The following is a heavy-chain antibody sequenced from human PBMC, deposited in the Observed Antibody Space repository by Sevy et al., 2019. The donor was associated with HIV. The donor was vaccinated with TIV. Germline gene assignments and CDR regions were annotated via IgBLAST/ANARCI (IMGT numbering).Heavy chain of an antibody. CDR3: ARPDLSGWYFDF. J-gene: IGHJ4*01. D-gene: IGHD6-19*01. Sequence: GGSLRLSCVASGFTFSSYSMNWVRQAPGKGLEWVSYISSSRYSSRTLYYADSVKGRFSISRDNAKNSDHLQMTSLRVEDTAVYYCARPDLSGWYFDFWGHGTLVTVSS. CDR2: ISSSRYSSRTL. CDR1: GFTFSSYS. V-gene: IGHV3-48*01.